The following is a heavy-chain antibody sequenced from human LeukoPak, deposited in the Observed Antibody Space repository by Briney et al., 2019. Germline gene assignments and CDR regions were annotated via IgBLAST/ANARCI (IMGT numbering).Heavy chain of an antibody. CDR3: ARHRKHDDSAYYDDY. D-gene: IGHD3-22*01. CDR1: GGSISGYY. Sequence: SETLSLTCTVSGGSISGYYWSWIRQYPGKGLEWIGYIYYSGTTHYNPSLKSRITMSVGTSKNQFSLKVSSVTAADTAVYYCARHRKHDDSAYYDDYWGQGTLVTVSS. CDR2: IYYSGTT. V-gene: IGHV4-59*08. J-gene: IGHJ4*02.